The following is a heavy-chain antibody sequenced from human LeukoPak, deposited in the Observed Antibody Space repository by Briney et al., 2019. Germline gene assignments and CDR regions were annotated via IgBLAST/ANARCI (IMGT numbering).Heavy chain of an antibody. CDR1: GFTFSSYA. J-gene: IGHJ3*02. V-gene: IGHV3-64*01. CDR3: ARDIAI. CDR2: ISSNGGST. Sequence: GGSLRLSCAASGFTFSSYAMHRVRQAPGKGLEYVSAISSNGGSTYYANSVKGRFTISRDNSKNTLYLQMGSLRAEDMAVYYCARDIAIWGQGTMVTVSS.